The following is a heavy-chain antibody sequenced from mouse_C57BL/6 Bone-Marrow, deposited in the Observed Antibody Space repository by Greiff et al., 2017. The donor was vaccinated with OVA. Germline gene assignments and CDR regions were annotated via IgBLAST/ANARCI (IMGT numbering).Heavy chain of an antibody. CDR3: ARRLGTDD. J-gene: IGHJ2*01. D-gene: IGHD4-1*01. CDR1: GYTFTSYW. CDR2: IDPSDSYT. V-gene: IGHV1-50*01. Sequence: QVQLQQPGAELVKPGASVKLSCKASGYTFTSYWMQWVKQRPGQGLEWIGEIDPSDSYTNYNQKFKGKATLTVDTSSSTAYMQLSSLTSEDSAVYYCARRLGTDDWGQGTTLTVSS.